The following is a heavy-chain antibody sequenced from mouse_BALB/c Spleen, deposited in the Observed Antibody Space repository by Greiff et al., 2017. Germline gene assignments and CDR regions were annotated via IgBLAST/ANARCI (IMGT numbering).Heavy chain of an antibody. D-gene: IGHD2-1*01. CDR3: AREYGNYGAY. V-gene: IGHV5-12-1*01. CDR1: GFAFSSYD. Sequence: EVQLVESGGGLVKPGGSLKLSCAASGFAFSSYDMSWVRQTPEKRLEWVAYISSGGGSTYYPDTVKGRFTISRDNAKNTLYLQMSSLKSEDTAMYYCAREYGNYGAYWGQGTLVTVSA. J-gene: IGHJ3*01. CDR2: ISSGGGST.